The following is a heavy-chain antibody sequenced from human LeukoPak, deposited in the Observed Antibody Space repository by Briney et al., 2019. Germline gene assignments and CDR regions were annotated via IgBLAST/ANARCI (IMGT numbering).Heavy chain of an antibody. Sequence: GGSLRLSCAASGFTFSSYSMTWVRQAPGKGLEWVSSISSSSSYIYYADSVKGRFTISRDNSKNTLYLQMNSLRAEDTAVYYCAKDGPKLLFLEGYWGQGTLVTVSS. CDR1: GFTFSSYS. V-gene: IGHV3-21*04. CDR3: AKDGPKLLFLEGY. D-gene: IGHD3-10*01. J-gene: IGHJ4*02. CDR2: ISSSSSYI.